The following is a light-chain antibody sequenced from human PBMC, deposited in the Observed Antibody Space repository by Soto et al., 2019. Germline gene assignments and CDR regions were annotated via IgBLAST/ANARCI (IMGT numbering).Light chain of an antibody. Sequence: ALQMTQSPSSLSASVGDRITITCRASQDIRNDLGWFQQKPGKAPKLLIYAASDLQSGVPSRFSGSGSGTDFTLTITNLQPEDFATYYCLQDYNYPGTFGQGTKEDIK. CDR1: QDIRND. J-gene: IGKJ1*01. CDR2: AAS. CDR3: LQDYNYPGT. V-gene: IGKV1-6*01.